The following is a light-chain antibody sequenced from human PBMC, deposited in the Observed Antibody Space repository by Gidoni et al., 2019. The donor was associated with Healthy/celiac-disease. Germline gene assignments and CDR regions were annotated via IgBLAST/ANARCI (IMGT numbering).Light chain of an antibody. CDR3: QQSYSTQLT. Sequence: DIQMTQSPSSLSASVGDRVTITCRASQSISSYLNWYQQKPGKAPKLLIYAASSLQSGVPSRFSGSGSGTDCTLTISSLQPEDFATYYCQQSYSTQLTFXGXTKVXIK. J-gene: IGKJ4*01. CDR1: QSISSY. CDR2: AAS. V-gene: IGKV1-39*01.